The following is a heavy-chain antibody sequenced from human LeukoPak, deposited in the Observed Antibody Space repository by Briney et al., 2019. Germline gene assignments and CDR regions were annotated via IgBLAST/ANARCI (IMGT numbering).Heavy chain of an antibody. CDR2: INPNSGGT. V-gene: IGHV1-2*02. Sequence: ASVKVSCKASGYTFTGYYMHWVRQAPGQGLEWMGWINPNSGGTNYAQKFQGRVTMTRDTSISTAYMELSRLRSDDTAAYCCARDQRGYGDYSDYWGQGTLVTVSS. J-gene: IGHJ4*02. D-gene: IGHD4-17*01. CDR3: ARDQRGYGDYSDY. CDR1: GYTFTGYY.